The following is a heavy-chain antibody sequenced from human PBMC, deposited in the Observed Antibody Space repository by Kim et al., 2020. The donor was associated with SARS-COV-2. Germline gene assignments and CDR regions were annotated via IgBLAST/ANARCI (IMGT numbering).Heavy chain of an antibody. Sequence: YNPSLKSRVTISVDTSKHQFSLKLSSVTAADTAVYYCARLLRYSYEGMDVWAKGPRSPSP. J-gene: IGHJ6*02. D-gene: IGHD2-15*01. CDR3: ARLLRYSYEGMDV. V-gene: IGHV4-31*02.